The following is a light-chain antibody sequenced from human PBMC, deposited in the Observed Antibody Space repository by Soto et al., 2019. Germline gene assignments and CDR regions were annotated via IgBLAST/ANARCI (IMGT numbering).Light chain of an antibody. CDR1: QSVSSSY. J-gene: IGKJ1*01. Sequence: EILLTQSPGTLSLSPGERATLSCGASQSVSSSYLAWYQQKPGQAPRLLIYDASNRATGIPARFSGSGSGTDFTLTISSLEPEDFAVYYCQQRSNWHTWTFGHGTKVDI. V-gene: IGKV3D-20*02. CDR3: QQRSNWHTWT. CDR2: DAS.